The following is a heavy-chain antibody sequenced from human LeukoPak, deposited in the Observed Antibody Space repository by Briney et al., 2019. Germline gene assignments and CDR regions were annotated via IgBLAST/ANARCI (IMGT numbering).Heavy chain of an antibody. CDR3: ARTSGSGLVGGYYFDY. J-gene: IGHJ4*02. CDR1: GGSISSSSYY. V-gene: IGHV4-39*07. Sequence: SETLSLTCTVSGGSISSSSYYWGWIRQPPGKGLEWIGSIYYSGSTYYNPSLKSRVTISVDTSKNQFSLKLSSVTAADTAVYYCARTSGSGLVGGYYFDYWGQGTLVTVSS. D-gene: IGHD6-19*01. CDR2: IYYSGST.